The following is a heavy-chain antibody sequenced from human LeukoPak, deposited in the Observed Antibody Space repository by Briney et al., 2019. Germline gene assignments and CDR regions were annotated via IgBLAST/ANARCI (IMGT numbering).Heavy chain of an antibody. CDR1: GYTFPGYY. D-gene: IGHD5-12*01. Sequence: GASVKVSCKASGYTFPGYYMHWVRQAPGQGLEWMGWINPNSGGTNYAQKFQGRVTMTRDTSISTAYMELSRLRSDDTAVYYRARDQGYNGYVWFDPWGQGTLVTVSS. CDR2: INPNSGGT. CDR3: ARDQGYNGYVWFDP. J-gene: IGHJ5*02. V-gene: IGHV1-2*02.